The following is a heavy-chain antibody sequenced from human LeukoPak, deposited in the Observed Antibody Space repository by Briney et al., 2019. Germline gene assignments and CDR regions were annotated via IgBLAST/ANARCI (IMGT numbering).Heavy chain of an antibody. CDR1: GGSISSGGYY. J-gene: IGHJ6*03. CDR3: ARVSGFWSGYYYYYYYMDV. CDR2: IYYSGST. D-gene: IGHD3-3*01. V-gene: IGHV4-31*03. Sequence: SQTLSLTCTVSGGSISSGGYYWSWIRQHPGKGLEWIGYIYYSGSTYYNPSLKSRVTISVDTSKNQFSLKLSSVTAADTAVYYCARVSGFWSGYYYYYYYMDVWGKGTTATVSS.